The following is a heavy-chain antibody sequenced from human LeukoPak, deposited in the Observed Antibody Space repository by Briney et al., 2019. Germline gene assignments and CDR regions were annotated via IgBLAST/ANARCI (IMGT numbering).Heavy chain of an antibody. Sequence: PGGSLRLSCAASGFTFSSYAMSWVRQAPGKGLEWVSAISGSGGSTYYADSVKGRFTISRDNSKNTLYLQMNSLRAEDTAVYHCAKGRYYYDSSGPWDYWGQGTLVTVSS. J-gene: IGHJ4*02. V-gene: IGHV3-23*01. CDR2: ISGSGGST. CDR3: AKGRYYYDSSGPWDY. D-gene: IGHD3-22*01. CDR1: GFTFSSYA.